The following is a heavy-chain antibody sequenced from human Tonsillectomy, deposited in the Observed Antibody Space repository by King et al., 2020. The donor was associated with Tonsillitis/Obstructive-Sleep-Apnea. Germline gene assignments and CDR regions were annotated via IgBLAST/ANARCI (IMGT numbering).Heavy chain of an antibody. D-gene: IGHD7-27*01. CDR3: ATLGLGIGADYFDY. Sequence: QLQESGPGLVKPSETLSLTCIVSGGSISSGDYYWGWIRQPPGKGLEWIGSINYRGSTYYNQYLKSPVTISVDTSKSQFSLKLNSVTAADTAVYYCATLGLGIGADYFDYWGQGTLVTVSS. V-gene: IGHV4-39*01. CDR1: GGSISSGDYY. CDR2: INYRGST. J-gene: IGHJ4*02.